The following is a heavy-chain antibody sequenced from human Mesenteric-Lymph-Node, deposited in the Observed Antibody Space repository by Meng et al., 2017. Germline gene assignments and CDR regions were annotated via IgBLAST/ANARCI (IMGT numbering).Heavy chain of an antibody. Sequence: QWQLQESGPGLVKPSETLSLTCTVSGGSISSYYWSWIRQPPGKGLEWIGHIYYSGSTNYNPSLKSRVTISVDTSKNQFSLKLSSVTATDTAVYYCARQSGYFDYWGQGTLVTVSS. D-gene: IGHD3-10*01. V-gene: IGHV4-59*08. CDR1: GGSISSYY. CDR2: IYYSGST. J-gene: IGHJ4*02. CDR3: ARQSGYFDY.